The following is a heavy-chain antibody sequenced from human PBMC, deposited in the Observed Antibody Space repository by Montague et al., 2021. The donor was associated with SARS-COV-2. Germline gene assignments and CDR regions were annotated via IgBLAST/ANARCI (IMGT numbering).Heavy chain of an antibody. CDR3: RVVPAGIPKGPNFYYMDV. J-gene: IGHJ6*03. D-gene: IGHD2-2*02. CDR2: IYHSGST. CDR1: GGSFSGYS. Sequence: SETLSLTCAVYGGSFSGYSWSWIRQPPGKGLEWIGQIYHSGSTNYNPSLKSRVTISVDTSKNQFSLKLSSVTAADTALYYCRVVPAGIPKGPNFYYMDVWGKETTVTVSS. V-gene: IGHV4-34*01.